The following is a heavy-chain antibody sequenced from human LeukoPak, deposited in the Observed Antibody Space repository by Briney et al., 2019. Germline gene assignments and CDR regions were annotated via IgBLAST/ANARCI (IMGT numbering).Heavy chain of an antibody. CDR3: ARVEDFWSGYYADY. J-gene: IGHJ4*02. D-gene: IGHD3-3*01. Sequence: GASVKVSCKASGYTFNSYGISWVRQAPGQGLAWMGWISAYNGNTNYAQKLQGRVTMTTDTSTSTAYMELRSLRSDDTAVYYCARVEDFWSGYYADYWGQGTLVTVSS. CDR2: ISAYNGNT. CDR1: GYTFNSYG. V-gene: IGHV1-18*01.